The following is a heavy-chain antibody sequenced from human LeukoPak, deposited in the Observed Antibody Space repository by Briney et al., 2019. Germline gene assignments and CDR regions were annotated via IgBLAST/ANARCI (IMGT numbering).Heavy chain of an antibody. CDR3: ASTKWFDDSSGYYWTFDY. CDR1: GGTFSSYA. J-gene: IGHJ4*02. D-gene: IGHD3-22*01. V-gene: IGHV1-69*13. CDR2: IIPIFGTA. Sequence: SVKVSCKASGGTFSSYAIGWMRQAPGQGLEWMGGIIPIFGTANYAQKFQGRVTITADESTSTAYMELSSLRSEDTAVYYCASTKWFDDSSGYYWTFDYWGQGTLVTVSS.